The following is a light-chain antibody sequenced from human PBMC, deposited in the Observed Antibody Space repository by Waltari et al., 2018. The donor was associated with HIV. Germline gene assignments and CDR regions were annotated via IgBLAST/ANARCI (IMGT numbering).Light chain of an antibody. V-gene: IGLV1-51*01. Sequence: QSVLTQPPSVSAAPGQKVTISCSGSSSNIGNNYVSWYQQLPGTAPKLLSYDNNNRPAGIPDRFSGSESGTSATLGITGLQTGDEADYYCGTWDSSLSAWVFGGGTKLTVL. CDR2: DNN. CDR3: GTWDSSLSAWV. J-gene: IGLJ3*02. CDR1: SSNIGNNY.